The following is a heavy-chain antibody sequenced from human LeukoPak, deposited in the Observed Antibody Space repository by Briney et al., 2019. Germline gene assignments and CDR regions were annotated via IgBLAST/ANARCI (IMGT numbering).Heavy chain of an antibody. CDR1: GFTFDDYG. V-gene: IGHV3-20*04. Sequence: PGGSLRLSCAASGFTFDDYGMSWVRQAPGKGLEWVSGINWNGGSTGYADSAKGRFTISRDNAKNSLYLQMNSLRAEDTALYYCARENYLYSSGYYGAFDIWGQGTMVTVSS. CDR3: ARENYLYSSGYYGAFDI. D-gene: IGHD3-22*01. J-gene: IGHJ3*02. CDR2: INWNGGST.